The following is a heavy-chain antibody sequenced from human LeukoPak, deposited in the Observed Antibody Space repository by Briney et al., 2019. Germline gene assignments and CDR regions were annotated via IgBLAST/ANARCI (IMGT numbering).Heavy chain of an antibody. CDR2: ISSSGSTI. CDR3: ARDKSGSYGNVAFDI. CDR1: GFTFSSYE. V-gene: IGHV3-48*03. J-gene: IGHJ3*02. D-gene: IGHD1-26*01. Sequence: GGSLRLSCAASGFTFSSYEMNWVRQAPGKGLEWVSYISSSGSTIYYADSVKGRFTISRDNAKNSLYLQMNSLRAEDTAVYYCARDKSGSYGNVAFDIWGQGTMVTVSS.